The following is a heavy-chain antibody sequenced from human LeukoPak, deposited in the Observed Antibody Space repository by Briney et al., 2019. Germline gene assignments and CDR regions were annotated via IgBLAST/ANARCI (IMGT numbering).Heavy chain of an antibody. V-gene: IGHV3-21*01. D-gene: IGHD5-24*01. J-gene: IGHJ5*02. Sequence: GGSLRLSCAASGFTFSSYSMNWVRQAPGKGLEWVSSISSSSSYIYYADSVKGRFTISRDNAKNSLHLQMNSLRAEDTAVYYCAREGGDGYNNDNWFDPWGQGTLVTVSS. CDR3: AREGGDGYNNDNWFDP. CDR1: GFTFSSYS. CDR2: ISSSSSYI.